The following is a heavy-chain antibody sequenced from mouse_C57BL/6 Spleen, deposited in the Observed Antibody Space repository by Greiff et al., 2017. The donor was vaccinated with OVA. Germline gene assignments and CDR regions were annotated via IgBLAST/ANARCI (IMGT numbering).Heavy chain of an antibody. Sequence: VQLQQSGAELVKPGASVKMSCKASGYTFTSYWITWVKQRPGQGLEWIGDIYPGSGSTNYNEKFKSKATLTVDTSSSTAYMQLSSLTSEDSAVYYCARELYSHWYFDVWGTGTTVTVSS. D-gene: IGHD2-1*01. V-gene: IGHV1-55*01. CDR3: ARELYSHWYFDV. J-gene: IGHJ1*03. CDR2: IYPGSGST. CDR1: GYTFTSYW.